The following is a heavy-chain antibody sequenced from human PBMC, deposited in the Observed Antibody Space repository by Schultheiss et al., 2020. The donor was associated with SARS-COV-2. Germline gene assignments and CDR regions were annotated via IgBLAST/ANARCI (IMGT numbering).Heavy chain of an antibody. V-gene: IGHV3-33*01. CDR1: GFTFSSYS. CDR3: ARGEQQLGRFDY. D-gene: IGHD6-13*01. Sequence: GGSLRLSCAASGFTFSSYSMNWVRQAPGKGLEWVAVIWYDGSNKYYADSVKGRFSISRDNSKNTLYLQMNSLRAEDTAVYYCARGEQQLGRFDYWGQGILVTVSS. CDR2: IWYDGSNK. J-gene: IGHJ4*02.